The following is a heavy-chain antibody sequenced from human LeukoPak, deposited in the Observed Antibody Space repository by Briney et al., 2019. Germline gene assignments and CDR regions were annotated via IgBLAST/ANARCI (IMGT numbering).Heavy chain of an antibody. CDR1: GGSISSSGFY. Sequence: SETLSLTCTISGGSISSSGFYWSWIRQPPGKGLEWIGHIYFSGSTNYNPSLKSRVTISVDTSKNQFSLKLSSVTAADTAVYYCARPLSGSYYGAYGYYYYGMDVWGQGTTVTASS. V-gene: IGHV4-61*05. J-gene: IGHJ6*02. CDR2: IYFSGST. D-gene: IGHD1-26*01. CDR3: ARPLSGSYYGAYGYYYYGMDV.